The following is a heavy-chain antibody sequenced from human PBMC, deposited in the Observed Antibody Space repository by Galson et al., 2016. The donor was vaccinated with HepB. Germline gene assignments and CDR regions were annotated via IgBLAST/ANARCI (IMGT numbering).Heavy chain of an antibody. CDR1: GDSMSSSSAYY. D-gene: IGHD2-21*01. Sequence: ELLSLTCTVSGDSMSSSSAYYWGWIRQPPGKGLEWIGNIYYSGSTSYNSSLRSRVTISVHTSKKQFSLKLSSVTAADTAVYYCARRVGVVDCFWDSWGQGTLVTVSS. CDR2: IYYSGST. CDR3: ARRVGVVDCFWDS. J-gene: IGHJ4*02. V-gene: IGHV4-39*01.